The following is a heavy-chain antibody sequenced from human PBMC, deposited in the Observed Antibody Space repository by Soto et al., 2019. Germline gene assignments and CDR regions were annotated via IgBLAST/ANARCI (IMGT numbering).Heavy chain of an antibody. CDR1: GGTFSSYA. D-gene: IGHD1-1*01. V-gene: IGHV1-69*12. Sequence: QVQLVQSGAEVKKPGSSVKVSCKASGGTFSSYAISWVRQAPGQGLEWMGGIIPIFGTANYAQKFQGRVPITAEESTSTAYMERSSLRSEDTAVYYCARDENIRFRLERRLLSYYGMDVWGQGTTVTVSS. J-gene: IGHJ6*02. CDR2: IIPIFGTA. CDR3: ARDENIRFRLERRLLSYYGMDV.